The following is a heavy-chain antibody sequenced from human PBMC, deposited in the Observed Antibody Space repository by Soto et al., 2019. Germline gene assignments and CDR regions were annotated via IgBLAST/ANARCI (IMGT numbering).Heavy chain of an antibody. J-gene: IGHJ4*02. Sequence: GGSLRLSCAASGFTFSSYAMSWVRQAPGKGLEWVSAISGSGGSTYYADSVKGRFTISRDNSKNTLYLQMNSLRAEDTAVYYWADDGYYYDSSGCLYYWGQGTLCAVSS. D-gene: IGHD3-22*01. CDR2: ISGSGGST. CDR3: ADDGYYYDSSGCLYY. V-gene: IGHV3-23*01. CDR1: GFTFSSYA.